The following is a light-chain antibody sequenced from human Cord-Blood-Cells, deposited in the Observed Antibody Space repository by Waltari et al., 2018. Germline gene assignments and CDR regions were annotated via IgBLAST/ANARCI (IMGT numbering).Light chain of an antibody. J-gene: IGLJ1*01. V-gene: IGLV2-14*01. Sequence: QSALTQPASVSGTPGQSITLSCTGTSSAVGGYHSVPWYQLHPGKAPKLMIYDVSNRPSGGSNRFAGSKSGNTASLTISGLQAEDEADYYCSSYTSSSTLDVFGTGTKVTVL. CDR1: SSAVGGYHS. CDR3: SSYTSSSTLDV. CDR2: DVS.